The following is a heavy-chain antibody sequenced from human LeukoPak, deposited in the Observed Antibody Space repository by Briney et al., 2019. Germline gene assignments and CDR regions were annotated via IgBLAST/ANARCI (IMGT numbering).Heavy chain of an antibody. CDR3: ARDVNPYYYGSGSYYWFDP. CDR2: INHSGST. D-gene: IGHD3-10*01. J-gene: IGHJ5*02. V-gene: IGHV4-34*01. Sequence: PSETLSLTCAVYGGSFSGYYWSWIRQPPGKGLEWIGEINHSGSTNYNPSLKSRVTISVDTSKNQFSLKLSSVTAADTAVYYCARDVNPYYYGSGSYYWFDPWGQGTLVTVSS. CDR1: GGSFSGYY.